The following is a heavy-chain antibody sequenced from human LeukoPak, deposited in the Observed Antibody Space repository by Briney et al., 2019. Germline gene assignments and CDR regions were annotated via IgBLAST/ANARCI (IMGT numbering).Heavy chain of an antibody. J-gene: IGHJ4*02. CDR2: INSNGGST. CDR1: GFTYSSYG. V-gene: IGHV3-64D*06. Sequence: QPGGSLRLSCSASGFTYSSYGMHWVRQAPGKGLEYVSGINSNGGSTYYADSVKGRFTISRDNSKNTLYLQMTSLRAEDTAVYYCVRGLYGSGSCYWGQGTLVTVSS. CDR3: VRGLYGSGSCY. D-gene: IGHD3-10*01.